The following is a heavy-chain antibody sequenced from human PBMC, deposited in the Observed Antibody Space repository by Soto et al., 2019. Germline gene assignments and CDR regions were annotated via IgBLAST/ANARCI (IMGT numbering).Heavy chain of an antibody. CDR1: GFTSSSYS. Sequence: PGGSLRLSCAASGFTSSSYSMNWVRQAPGKGLEWVSSISSSSRDMYYADLVKGRFTISRDNAKNSLYLQMNSLRAEDTAVYYCARAPGVGLEYFDYWGQGTLVTVSS. V-gene: IGHV3-21*01. CDR3: ARAPGVGLEYFDY. CDR2: ISSSSRDM. D-gene: IGHD1-26*01. J-gene: IGHJ4*02.